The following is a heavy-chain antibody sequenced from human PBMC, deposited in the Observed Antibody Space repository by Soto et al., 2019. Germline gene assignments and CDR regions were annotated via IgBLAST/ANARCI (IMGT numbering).Heavy chain of an antibody. J-gene: IGHJ3*02. V-gene: IGHV3-73*01. D-gene: IGHD2-2*01. CDR2: IRSKANSYAT. CDR3: TRLYSRCSSTSCYAFDI. Sequence: GGSLRLSCAASGFTFSGSAMHWVRQASGKGLEWVGRIRSKANSYATAYAASVKGRFTISRDDSKNTAYLQMNSLKTEDTAVYYCTRLYSRCSSTSCYAFDIWGQGTMVTVSS. CDR1: GFTFSGSA.